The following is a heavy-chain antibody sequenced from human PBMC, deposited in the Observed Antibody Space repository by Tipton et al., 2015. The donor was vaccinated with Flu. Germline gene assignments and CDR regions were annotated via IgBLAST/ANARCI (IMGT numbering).Heavy chain of an antibody. D-gene: IGHD6-6*01. Sequence: GLVKPSETLSLTCTVSGGSISSGTYHWGWIRQPPGKGLEWIRTIYYSGSTYYNPSLKSRVTISVDTSKNQFSLKVSSVTAADTAIYYCARDPWAVPYYFDYWGQGTLITVSS. CDR2: IYYSGST. CDR1: GGSISSGTYH. V-gene: IGHV4-39*07. CDR3: ARDPWAVPYYFDY. J-gene: IGHJ4*02.